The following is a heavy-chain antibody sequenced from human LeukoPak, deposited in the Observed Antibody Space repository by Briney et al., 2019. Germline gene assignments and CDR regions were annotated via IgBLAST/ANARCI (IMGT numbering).Heavy chain of an antibody. D-gene: IGHD1-26*01. J-gene: IGHJ6*02. CDR3: AKGRLLGAPWGMDV. CDR2: TSFDGGNK. Sequence: GGSLSLSCAASGLTFSSFGMHWVRQAQGKGLEWVAVTSFDGGNKHYADSVKGRFTISRDNSKNTLYLQMNTLRVEDTAVYYCAKGRLLGAPWGMDVWGQGTTVTVSS. V-gene: IGHV3-30*18. CDR1: GLTFSSFG.